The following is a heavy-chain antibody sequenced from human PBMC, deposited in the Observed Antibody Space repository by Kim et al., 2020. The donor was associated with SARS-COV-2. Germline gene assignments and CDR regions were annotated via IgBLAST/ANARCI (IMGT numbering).Heavy chain of an antibody. Sequence: GGSLRLSCAASGFTFNNFAMSWVRQAPGKGLEWVSVIYSGGTSAYYADSVKGRFSVSRDNSKNTVYLQMSSLRVEDTAVYYCVRDLSGYYFDYWGPGTLV. V-gene: IGHV3-23*03. CDR3: VRDLSGYYFDY. CDR1: GFTFNNFA. D-gene: IGHD3-9*01. J-gene: IGHJ4*02. CDR2: IYSGGTSA.